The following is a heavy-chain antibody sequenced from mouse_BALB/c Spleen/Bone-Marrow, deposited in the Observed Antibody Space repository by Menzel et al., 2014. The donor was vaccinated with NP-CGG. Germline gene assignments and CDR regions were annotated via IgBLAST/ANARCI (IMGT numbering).Heavy chain of an antibody. CDR1: GFTFSSYG. J-gene: IGHJ4*01. CDR2: ISSGGSYT. D-gene: IGHD1-1*01. V-gene: IGHV5-6*01. CDR3: ASTITTVVAEDAMDY. Sequence: EVQRVESGGDLVKPGGSLKLSCAASGFTFSSYGMSWVRPTPDKRLAWVATISSGGSYTYYPVSVKGRFTISRDNAKNTLYLQMSSLKSEDTAMYYCASTITTVVAEDAMDYWGQGTSVTVSS.